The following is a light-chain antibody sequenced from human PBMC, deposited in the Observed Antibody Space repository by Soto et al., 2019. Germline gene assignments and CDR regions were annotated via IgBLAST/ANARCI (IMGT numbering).Light chain of an antibody. CDR2: DNN. CDR3: GTWDSSLSAVL. J-gene: IGLJ2*01. V-gene: IGLV1-51*01. Sequence: QSALTQPPSVSAAPGQKVTISCSGSSSNIGNNYVSWYQQLPGTAPKLFIYDNNKRPSGIPDRFSGSKSGTSATLDITGLQTGDEAEYYCGTWDSSLSAVLIGGGTKLTVL. CDR1: SSNIGNNY.